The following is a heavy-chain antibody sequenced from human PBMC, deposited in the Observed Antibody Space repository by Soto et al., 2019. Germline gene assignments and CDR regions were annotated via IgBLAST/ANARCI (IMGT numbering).Heavy chain of an antibody. D-gene: IGHD3-16*02. CDR1: GFTFSSYG. CDR2: ISYDGSNK. Sequence: GGSLRLSCAASGFTFSSYGMHWVRQAPGKGLEWVAVISYDGSNKYYADSVKGRFTIPRDNSKNTLYLQMNSLRAEDTAVYYCAKGYRERIFDYWGQGTLVTAPQ. V-gene: IGHV3-30*18. J-gene: IGHJ4*02. CDR3: AKGYRERIFDY.